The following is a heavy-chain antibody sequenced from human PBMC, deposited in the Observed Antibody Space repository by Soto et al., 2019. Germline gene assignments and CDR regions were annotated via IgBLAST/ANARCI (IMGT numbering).Heavy chain of an antibody. D-gene: IGHD6-13*01. CDR1: GGTFSSYA. V-gene: IGHV1-69*13. CDR2: IIPIFGTA. CDR3: ARPGIAAAAYGY. J-gene: IGHJ4*02. Sequence: ASVKVSCKASGGTFSSYAISWVRQAPGQVLEWMGVIIPIFGTANYAQKFQGRVTITADESTSTAYMELSSLRSEDTAVYYCARPGIAAAAYGYGGQGTLVNVSS.